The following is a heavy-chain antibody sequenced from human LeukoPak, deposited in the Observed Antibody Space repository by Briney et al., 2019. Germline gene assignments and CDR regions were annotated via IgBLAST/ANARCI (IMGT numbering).Heavy chain of an antibody. J-gene: IGHJ6*02. CDR3: ARRFYCSSTSCPYGMDV. CDR2: IFYTGST. V-gene: IGHV4-59*01. D-gene: IGHD2-2*01. CDR1: GGSISSYY. Sequence: ETLSLTCTVSGGSISSYYWSWIRQPPGKGLEWIGYIFYTGSTNYNPSLKSRVTISVDTSKNQFSLRLSSVTAADTAVYYCARRFYCSSTSCPYGMDVWGQGTTVTVSS.